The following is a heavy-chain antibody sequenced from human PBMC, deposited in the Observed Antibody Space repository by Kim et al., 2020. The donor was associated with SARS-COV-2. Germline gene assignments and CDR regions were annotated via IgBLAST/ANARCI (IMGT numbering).Heavy chain of an antibody. CDR3: ARPPKNRRTYYYAMDV. J-gene: IGHJ6*02. Sequence: ASVKVSCKASGYTFTDYVINWVRQAPGQGLEWMGWINTNTGNPTYGQAFTGRFVFSLDNSVSTAYLQISSLKAEDTGVYYCARPPKNRRTYYYAMDVWGQGTTVTVSS. V-gene: IGHV7-4-1*02. CDR1: GYTFTDYV. CDR2: INTNTGNP.